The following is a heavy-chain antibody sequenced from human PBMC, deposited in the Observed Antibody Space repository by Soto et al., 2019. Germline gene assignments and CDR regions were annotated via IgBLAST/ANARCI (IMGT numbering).Heavy chain of an antibody. D-gene: IGHD3-3*01. CDR3: ARGGQYYDFWSGYDRLFDY. J-gene: IGHJ4*02. CDR2: INPNSGGT. V-gene: IGHV1-2*04. CDR1: GYTFTSYY. Sequence: ASVKVSCKASGYTFTSYYMHWVRQAPGQGLEWMGIINPNSGGTNYAQKFQGWVTMTRDTSISTAYMELSRLRSDDTAVYYCARGGQYYDFWSGYDRLFDYWGQGTLVTVSS.